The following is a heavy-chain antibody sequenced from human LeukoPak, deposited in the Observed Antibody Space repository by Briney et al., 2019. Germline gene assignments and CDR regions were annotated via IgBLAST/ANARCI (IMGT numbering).Heavy chain of an antibody. J-gene: IGHJ4*02. CDR2: ISGSGGST. CDR3: AKRNYDFWSGYYRRAENHFDY. D-gene: IGHD3-3*01. Sequence: GGSLRLSCAASGFTFSSYAMSWVRHAQGKGLEWVSAISGSGGSTNYADSVKGRFTISRDNSKTTLYLQMNSLRAEDTAIYYCAKRNYDFWSGYYRRAENHFDYWGQGTLVTVSS. V-gene: IGHV3-23*01. CDR1: GFTFSSYA.